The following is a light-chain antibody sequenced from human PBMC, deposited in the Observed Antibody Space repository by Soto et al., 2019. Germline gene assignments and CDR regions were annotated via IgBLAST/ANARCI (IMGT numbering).Light chain of an antibody. J-gene: IGKJ5*01. CDR3: QQYGNSPIT. V-gene: IGKV3-20*01. CDR2: GAS. CDR1: QSVSSTS. Sequence: EIFLTQSPGTLSLSPGERATLSCRASQSVSSTSLAWYQQKPGQAPRLLIYGASSRATGIPDRFSGSGSGTDFTLTISRLEPEDFAVYYCQQYGNSPITFGQGTRLEIK.